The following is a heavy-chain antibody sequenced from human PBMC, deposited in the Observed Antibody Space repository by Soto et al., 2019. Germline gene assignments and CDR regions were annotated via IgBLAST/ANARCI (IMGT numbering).Heavy chain of an antibody. J-gene: IGHJ3*02. Sequence: SETLSLTCAVYGGSFSGYYWSWIRQPPGKGLEWIGEINHSGSTNYNPSLKSRVTISVDTSKNQFSLKLSSVTAADTAVYYCARGLDILPTGAAVDRRRAFDIWGQGTMVTVSS. CDR3: ARGLDILPTGAAVDRRRAFDI. CDR2: INHSGST. V-gene: IGHV4-34*01. CDR1: GGSFSGYY. D-gene: IGHD2-2*01.